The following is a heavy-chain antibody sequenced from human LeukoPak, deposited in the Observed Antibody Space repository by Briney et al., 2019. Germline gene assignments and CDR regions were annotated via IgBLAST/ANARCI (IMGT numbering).Heavy chain of an antibody. Sequence: GASVKVSCKASGGTFSSYAISWVRQAPGQGLEWMGIINPSGGSTSYAQKFQGRVTMTRDTSTSTVYMELSSLRSEDTAVYYCARGRGFDPWGQGTLVTVSS. V-gene: IGHV1-46*01. CDR2: INPSGGST. J-gene: IGHJ5*02. CDR3: ARGRGFDP. CDR1: GGTFSSYA.